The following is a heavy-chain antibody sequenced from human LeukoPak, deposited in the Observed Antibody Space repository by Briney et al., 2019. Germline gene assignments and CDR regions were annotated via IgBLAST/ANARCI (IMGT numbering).Heavy chain of an antibody. CDR2: IRYDGSNK. J-gene: IGHJ4*02. CDR3: AEDFGNSFDY. V-gene: IGHV3-30*02. CDR1: GFTFSSYG. Sequence: PGGSLRLSCAASGFTFSSYGMHWVRQAPGKGLEWVAFIRYDGSNKYYADSVKGRFTISRDNSKNTLYLQMNSLRAEDTAVYYCAEDFGNSFDYWGQGTLVTVSS. D-gene: IGHD4-23*01.